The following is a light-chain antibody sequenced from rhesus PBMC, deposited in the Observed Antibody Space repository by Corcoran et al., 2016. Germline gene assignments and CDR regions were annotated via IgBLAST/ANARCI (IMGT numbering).Light chain of an antibody. Sequence: DVRMTQSPSSLSASVGDTVTITFRASQGISNSLNWFQQKPGKAPKLLIFAASSLGSGVPSRFSGSGAGTDFTLTISSLQPEDFAVYYCLQHNSYPVTFGGGTKVELK. CDR1: QGISNS. CDR2: AAS. J-gene: IGKJ4*01. V-gene: IGKV1-28*03. CDR3: LQHNSYPVT.